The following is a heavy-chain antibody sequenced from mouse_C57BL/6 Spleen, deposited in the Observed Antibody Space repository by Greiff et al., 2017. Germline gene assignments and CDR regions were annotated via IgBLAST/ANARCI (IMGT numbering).Heavy chain of an antibody. CDR3: AIEGARMTTVVARYCDV. D-gene: IGHD1-1*01. J-gene: IGHJ1*03. CDR2: IHPNSGST. Sequence: QVQLQQPGAELVKPGASVKLSCKASGYNFTSYWMTWVQQRPGQGLEWIGMIHPNSGSTNYNEKFQSKATLTVDKSYSTAYMQPSSLTSEVSAVYSCAIEGARMTTVVARYCDVWGTGTTVTVSS. CDR1: GYNFTSYW. V-gene: IGHV1-64*01.